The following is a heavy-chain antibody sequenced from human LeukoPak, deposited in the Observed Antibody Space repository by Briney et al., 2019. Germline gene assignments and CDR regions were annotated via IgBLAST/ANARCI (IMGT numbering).Heavy chain of an antibody. CDR3: ARDNRNYYDSSGYLDY. D-gene: IGHD3-22*01. Sequence: SETLSLTCTVSGGSISSYYWSWIRQPPGKGLEWIGYIYYSGSTNYNPSLKSRVTISVDTSKNQFSLKLSSVTAADTAVYYCARDNRNYYDSSGYLDYWSQGTLVTVSS. CDR2: IYYSGST. V-gene: IGHV4-59*01. J-gene: IGHJ4*02. CDR1: GGSISSYY.